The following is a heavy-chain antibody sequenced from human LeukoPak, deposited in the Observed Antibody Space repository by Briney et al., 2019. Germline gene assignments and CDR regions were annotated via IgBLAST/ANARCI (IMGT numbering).Heavy chain of an antibody. J-gene: IGHJ4*02. CDR2: IYYSGST. V-gene: IGHV4-59*12. CDR1: GGSISSYY. CDR3: ARDLKDSSGCDY. Sequence: PSETLSLTCTVSGGSISSYYWSWIRQPPGKGLEWIGYIYYSGSTNYNPSLKSRVTISVDTSKNQFSLKLSSVTAADTAVYYCARDLKDSSGCDYWGQGTLVTVSS. D-gene: IGHD3-22*01.